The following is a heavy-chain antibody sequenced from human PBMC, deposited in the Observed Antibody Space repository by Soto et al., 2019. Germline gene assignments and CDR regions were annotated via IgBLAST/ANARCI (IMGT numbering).Heavy chain of an antibody. CDR1: GDSVASGSYY. CDR3: AREWGLLPYYVMNV. D-gene: IGHD7-27*01. CDR2: ISYTGRT. V-gene: IGHV4-61*03. J-gene: IGHJ6*02. Sequence: QVQLQESAPGLVKPSETLSLTSIVSGDSVASGSYYWTWLRQPPGKGLEWIGYISYTGRTKYNPTLQSRVTISVDTSKNDFSLNLSSVTAADTAVYFCAREWGLLPYYVMNVWGHGTAVTVSS.